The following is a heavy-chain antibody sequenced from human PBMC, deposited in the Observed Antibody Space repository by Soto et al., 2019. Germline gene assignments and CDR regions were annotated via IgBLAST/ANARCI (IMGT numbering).Heavy chain of an antibody. D-gene: IGHD4-17*01. J-gene: IGHJ4*02. CDR1: GDSVSSSFW. CDR3: ARYDFGTFDN. Sequence: QVLLQESGPGLVKPSGTLSLTCAVSGDSVSSSFWWTWVRQPPGKGLEWIGEIYHTETTNYAPSLKSRVTLSLDKSMNQFSLRFTSVTPADTAVYYCARYDFGTFDNWGQGIRVTVSS. V-gene: IGHV4-4*02. CDR2: IYHTETT.